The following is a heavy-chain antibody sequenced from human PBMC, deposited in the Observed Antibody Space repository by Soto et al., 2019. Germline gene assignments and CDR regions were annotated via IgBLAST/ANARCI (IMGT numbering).Heavy chain of an antibody. CDR1: GFIFDEYG. CDR3: ARWGCSGSNCNLNQRSFDL. J-gene: IGHJ4*02. D-gene: IGHD2-15*01. CDR2: IWYDGSDK. Sequence: GGSLRLSCAASGFIFDEYGMHWVRQAPGKGLEWVAVIWYDGSDKYYADSVRGRFTFSRDNSRNTMSLQMNSLRVEDTAIYYCARWGCSGSNCNLNQRSFDLWGQGTLVTVSS. V-gene: IGHV3-33*01.